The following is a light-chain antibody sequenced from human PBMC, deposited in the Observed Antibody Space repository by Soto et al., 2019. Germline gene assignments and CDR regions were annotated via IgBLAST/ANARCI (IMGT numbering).Light chain of an antibody. Sequence: DIQMTQSPSTLSASVGDRVTITCRASQSISSWLAWYQQKPGKAPKLQIYKASSLESGVPSRFSGSGSGTEFTLTISSLQPDDFATYYCQQYNSYSRWTFGQGTKVEIK. J-gene: IGKJ1*01. CDR2: KAS. CDR1: QSISSW. V-gene: IGKV1-5*03. CDR3: QQYNSYSRWT.